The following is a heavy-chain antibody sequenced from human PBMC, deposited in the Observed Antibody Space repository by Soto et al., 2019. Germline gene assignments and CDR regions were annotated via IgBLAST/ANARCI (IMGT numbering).Heavy chain of an antibody. J-gene: IGHJ6*02. CDR1: GFTFSSYG. D-gene: IGHD6-19*01. CDR3: VKDGSSGWPYYYGLDV. CDR2: ISYDGSNK. Sequence: QVQLVESGGGVVQPGRTLRLSCAASGFTFSSYGMHWVRQAPGKGLEWVAVISYDGSNKYYADSVKGRFTIARDNSKNTLFLHMSNLRSEDTAVYYCVKDGSSGWPYYYGLDVWGQGTSVTVSS. V-gene: IGHV3-30*18.